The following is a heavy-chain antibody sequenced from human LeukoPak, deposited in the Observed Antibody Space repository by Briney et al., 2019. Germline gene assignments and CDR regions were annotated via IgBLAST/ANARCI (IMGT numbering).Heavy chain of an antibody. CDR2: IWYDGTNK. V-gene: IGHV3-33*08. D-gene: IGHD2-15*01. CDR1: GFTFSSFG. CDR3: AREEDIVVVVATAYYGMDV. Sequence: PGGSLRLSCAASGFTFSSFGMHWVRQAPGKGLEWVAVIWYDGTNKYYADSVKGRFTISRDNSKNTLYLQMNSLRAEDTAVYYCAREEDIVVVVATAYYGMDVWGQGTTVTVSS. J-gene: IGHJ6*02.